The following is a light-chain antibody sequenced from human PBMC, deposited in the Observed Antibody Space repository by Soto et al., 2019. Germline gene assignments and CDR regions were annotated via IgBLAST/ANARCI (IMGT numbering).Light chain of an antibody. Sequence: QSVLTQPASVSGSPGQSITISCTGTSSDVGVYDYVSWYQLHPGKAPKLMVFEVSNRPSGVSYRFSGSKSGNTASLTISGLQADDEADYFCSSYSISTAYLFGTGTKVTVL. CDR1: SSDVGVYDY. CDR3: SSYSISTAYL. CDR2: EVS. J-gene: IGLJ1*01. V-gene: IGLV2-14*01.